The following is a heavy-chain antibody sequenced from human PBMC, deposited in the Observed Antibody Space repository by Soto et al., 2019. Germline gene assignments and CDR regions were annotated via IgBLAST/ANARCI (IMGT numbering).Heavy chain of an antibody. CDR1: GGSFSGYY. V-gene: IGHV4-34*01. J-gene: IGHJ5*02. Sequence: PSETLSLTCAVYGGSFSGYYWTWIRQSPGKGLEWIGEINHSGSTNYNPSLKSRVTILVDTSKNQFSLKLSSVTAADTAIYYCAVGINWFDPPCQGTLVTVSS. CDR3: AVGINWFDP. CDR2: INHSGST.